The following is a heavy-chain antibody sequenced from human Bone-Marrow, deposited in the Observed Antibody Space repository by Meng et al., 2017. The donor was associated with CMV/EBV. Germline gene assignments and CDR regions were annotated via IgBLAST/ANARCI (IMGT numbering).Heavy chain of an antibody. CDR3: ARARGSHYFDY. CDR1: GGSISSYY. J-gene: IGHJ4*02. V-gene: IGHV4-59*01. Sequence: SETLSLTCTVSGGSISSYYWSWIRQPPGKGLEWIGYIYYSGSTNYNPSLKSRVTISVGTSKNQFSLKLSSVTAADTAVYYCARARGSHYFDYWGQGTLVTVSS. D-gene: IGHD3-10*01. CDR2: IYYSGST.